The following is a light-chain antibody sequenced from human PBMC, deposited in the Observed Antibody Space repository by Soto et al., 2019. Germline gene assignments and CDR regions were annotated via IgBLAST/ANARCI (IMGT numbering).Light chain of an antibody. CDR1: QSISSSS. CDR3: QHYNSSPQT. Sequence: EIVLTQSPGTLSLSPGEGGTLSCRASQSISSSSLAWYQQKPGQAPRLLIYGASSRATGIPDRFSSSGSGKDFTLTISRLEPEDFAVYYCQHYNSSPQTFGPGTKVEIK. V-gene: IGKV3-20*01. CDR2: GAS. J-gene: IGKJ1*01.